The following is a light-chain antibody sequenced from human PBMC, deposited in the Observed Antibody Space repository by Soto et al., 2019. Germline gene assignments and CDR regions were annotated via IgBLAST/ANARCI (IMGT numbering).Light chain of an antibody. J-gene: IGLJ2*01. Sequence: QSALTQPASVSGSPGQSITISCTGTSSDVGSYKFVSWYQQHPGKAPKLMIYEGSKRPSGVSNRFSGSKSGNTASLTISGLHAEDEADYYCCSYAGRSTLVFGGGTKLTVL. CDR3: CSYAGRSTLV. CDR2: EGS. V-gene: IGLV2-23*01. CDR1: SSDVGSYKF.